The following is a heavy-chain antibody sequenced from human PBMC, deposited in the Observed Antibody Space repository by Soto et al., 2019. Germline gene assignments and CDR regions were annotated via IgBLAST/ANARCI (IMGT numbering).Heavy chain of an antibody. Sequence: QVQLQESGPGLVKPSETLSLTCAVSGYSISSGYYWGWIRQPPGKGLEWIGSIYHSGSTYYNPSLKSRVTISVDTSKNQFSLKLSSVTAADTAVYYCARKKYMEPYLDYWGQGTLVTVSS. J-gene: IGHJ4*02. CDR1: GYSISSGYY. D-gene: IGHD1-1*01. CDR2: IYHSGST. V-gene: IGHV4-38-2*01. CDR3: ARKKYMEPYLDY.